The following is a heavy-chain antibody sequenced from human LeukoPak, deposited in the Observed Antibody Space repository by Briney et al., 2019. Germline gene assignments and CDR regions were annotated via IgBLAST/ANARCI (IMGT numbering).Heavy chain of an antibody. CDR3: ARTGEYVWGSYQDR. J-gene: IGHJ5*02. V-gene: IGHV4-39*07. D-gene: IGHD3-16*02. Sequence: SETLSLTCTVSGGSISSSSYYWGWIRQPPGKGLEWIGSIYYSGSTYYNPSLKSRVSISVDTSKNQFSLTLTSMTAADTARYYCARTGEYVWGSYQDRWGPGILVTVSS. CDR1: GGSISSSSYY. CDR2: IYYSGST.